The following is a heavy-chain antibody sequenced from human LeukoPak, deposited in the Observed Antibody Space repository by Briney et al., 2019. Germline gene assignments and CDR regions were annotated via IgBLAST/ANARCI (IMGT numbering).Heavy chain of an antibody. CDR2: IYYSGST. Sequence: PSETLSLTCTVSGGSISSSSYYWGWIRQPPGKGLKWIGSIYYSGSTYYNPSLKSRVTISVDTSKNQFSLKLSSVTAADTAVYYCARHFYYDSSGPSWGQGTLVTVSS. CDR3: ARHFYYDSSGPS. V-gene: IGHV4-39*01. D-gene: IGHD3-22*01. CDR1: GGSISSSSYY. J-gene: IGHJ5*02.